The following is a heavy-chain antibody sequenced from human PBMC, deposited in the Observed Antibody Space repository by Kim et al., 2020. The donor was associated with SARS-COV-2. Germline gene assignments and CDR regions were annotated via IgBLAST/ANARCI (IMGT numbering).Heavy chain of an antibody. Sequence: SVKGRFTISRDNAKNSLYLQMNSLRAEDTALYYCAKDIGYSYDLQDAFDIWGQGTMVTVSS. D-gene: IGHD5-18*01. V-gene: IGHV3-9*01. J-gene: IGHJ3*02. CDR3: AKDIGYSYDLQDAFDI.